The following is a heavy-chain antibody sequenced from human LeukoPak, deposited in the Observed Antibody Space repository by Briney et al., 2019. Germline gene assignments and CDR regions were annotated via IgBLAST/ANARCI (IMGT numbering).Heavy chain of an antibody. V-gene: IGHV3-49*04. CDR2: IRSKSYGGTT. D-gene: IGHD2-2*01. J-gene: IGHJ4*02. Sequence: PGGSLRLSCTTSGFTFSDYALSWVRQAPGKGLEWVGFIRSKSYGGTTEYAASVKGRFTISRDDSKSIASLQMNSLKTEDTAVYYCSRVPPRPHCSTISCYGGGYYFDYWGQGSLVTVSS. CDR3: SRVPPRPHCSTISCYGGGYYFDY. CDR1: GFTFSDYA.